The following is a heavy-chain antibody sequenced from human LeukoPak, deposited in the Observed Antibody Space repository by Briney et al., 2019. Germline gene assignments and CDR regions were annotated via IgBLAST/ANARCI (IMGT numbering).Heavy chain of an antibody. D-gene: IGHD6-19*01. Sequence: SETLSLTSTVPGGSISSYYWGWIRQPPGKGLEWIGYIYYSGSTNYNPSLKSRVTLSVDTSKNQFSLKLTSVTAADTAVYYCARVIGSAVAGHNWFDPWGQGTLVTVSS. V-gene: IGHV4-59*01. CDR3: ARVIGSAVAGHNWFDP. CDR2: IYYSGST. CDR1: GGSISSYY. J-gene: IGHJ5*02.